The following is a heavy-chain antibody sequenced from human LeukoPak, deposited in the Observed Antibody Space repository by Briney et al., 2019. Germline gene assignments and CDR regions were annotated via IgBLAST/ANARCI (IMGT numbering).Heavy chain of an antibody. D-gene: IGHD3-10*01. V-gene: IGHV1-8*03. J-gene: IGHJ4*02. Sequence: ASVKVSCKASGYTFTSYDINSVRQSTGQGLEWMGWMNPNSGNTGYAQKFQGRVTITRNTSISTAYMELSSLRSEDTAVYYRARGRGFRFDYWGQGTLVTVYS. CDR3: ARGRGFRFDY. CDR2: MNPNSGNT. CDR1: GYTFTSYD.